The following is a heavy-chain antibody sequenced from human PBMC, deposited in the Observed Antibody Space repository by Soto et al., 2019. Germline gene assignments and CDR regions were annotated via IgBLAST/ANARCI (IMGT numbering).Heavy chain of an antibody. CDR1: GYSFTSYW. J-gene: IGHJ6*02. CDR3: AREDYGSGSYYYYYGMDV. Sequence: GESLKISCKGSGYSFTSYWTGWVRQMPGKGLEWMGIIYPGDSDTRYSPSFQGQVTISADKSISTAYLQWSSLKASDTAVYYCAREDYGSGSYYYYYGMDVWGQGTTVTVSS. V-gene: IGHV5-51*01. CDR2: IYPGDSDT. D-gene: IGHD3-10*01.